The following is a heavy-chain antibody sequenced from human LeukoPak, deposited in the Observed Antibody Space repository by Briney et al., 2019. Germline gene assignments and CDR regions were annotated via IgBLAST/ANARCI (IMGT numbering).Heavy chain of an antibody. CDR2: IYYSGST. D-gene: IGHD2-15*01. V-gene: IGHV4-59*08. CDR1: GGSISSYY. J-gene: IGHJ4*02. Sequence: SETLSLTCTVSGGSISSYYWSWIRQPPGKGLEWIGYIYYSGSTNYNPSLKSRVTISVDTSKNQFSLKLSSVTAADTAVYYCARRGGNMVDDYWGQGTLVTVSS. CDR3: ARRGGNMVDDY.